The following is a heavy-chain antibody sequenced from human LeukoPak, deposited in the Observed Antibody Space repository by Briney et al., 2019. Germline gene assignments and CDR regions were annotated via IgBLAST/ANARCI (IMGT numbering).Heavy chain of an antibody. CDR1: GFTVSHEY. D-gene: IGHD2-8*01. CDR2: IYKDGST. CDR3: EKMGFIRGTNFFDY. Sequence: SGGSLRLSCAVSGFTVSHEYMAWVRRAPGKGLEWLSVIYKDGSTYYADSVKGRFTISRDNFKNTVYLQMNSLRVEDTAVYYCEKMGFIRGTNFFDYGGREPLVTVS. V-gene: IGHV3-53*01. J-gene: IGHJ4*02.